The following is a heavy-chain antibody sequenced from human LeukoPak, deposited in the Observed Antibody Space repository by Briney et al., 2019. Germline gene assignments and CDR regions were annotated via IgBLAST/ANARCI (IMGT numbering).Heavy chain of an antibody. CDR3: ASGGLLWFGELLQKPFDY. J-gene: IGHJ4*02. Sequence: SETLSLTCTVSGGSISSSSYYWGWIRQPPGKGLEWIGSIYYSGSTYYNPSLKSRVTISVDTSKNQFSLKLSSVTAADTAVYYCASGGLLWFGELLQKPFDYWGQGTLVTVSS. V-gene: IGHV4-39*01. CDR2: IYYSGST. CDR1: GGSISSSSYY. D-gene: IGHD3-10*01.